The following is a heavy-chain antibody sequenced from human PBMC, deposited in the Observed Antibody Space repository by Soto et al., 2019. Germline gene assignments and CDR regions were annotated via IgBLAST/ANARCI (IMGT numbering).Heavy chain of an antibody. CDR2: ISFDGSTE. Sequence: QVQLVESGGGVVQPGTSLRLSCAASGFTFSDYGMHWVRQAPGQGLEWVAVISFDGSTEYYVDSVKGRFTISRDNSKNTLYLQMNNLRTEDTAMYYCAGGGGYEDDEMGCLNYWSQGTQVTVSS. CDR3: AGGGGYEDDEMGCLNY. J-gene: IGHJ4*02. CDR1: GFTFSDYG. V-gene: IGHV3-30*03. D-gene: IGHD5-12*01.